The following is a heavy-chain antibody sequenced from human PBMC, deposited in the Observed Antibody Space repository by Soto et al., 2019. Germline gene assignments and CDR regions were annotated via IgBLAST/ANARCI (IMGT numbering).Heavy chain of an antibody. CDR3: ASERSAQYFDY. D-gene: IGHD1-26*01. CDR1: GGTFRGHG. CDR2: IMPTFGSA. Sequence: SVKVSCKASGGTFRGHGIAWVRQFPGQGLEWMGGIMPTFGSATYAPKFQGRVTISADKSTSTAYMELSSLRSEDTAVYFCASERSAQYFDYWGKGTLVTVSS. V-gene: IGHV1-69*06. J-gene: IGHJ4*02.